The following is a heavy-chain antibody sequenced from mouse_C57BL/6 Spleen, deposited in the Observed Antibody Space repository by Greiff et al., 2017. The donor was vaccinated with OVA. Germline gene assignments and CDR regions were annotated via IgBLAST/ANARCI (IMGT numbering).Heavy chain of an antibody. CDR1: GYTFTSYW. CDR3: AIFYYDYDYFDY. Sequence: QVQLQQPGAELVKPGASVKLSCKASGYTFTSYWMQWVKQRPGQGLEWIGEIDPSDSYTNYNQKFKGKATLTVDTSSSTAYMQLSSLTSEDSAVYYCAIFYYDYDYFDYWGQGTTLTVSS. J-gene: IGHJ2*01. D-gene: IGHD2-4*01. V-gene: IGHV1-50*01. CDR2: IDPSDSYT.